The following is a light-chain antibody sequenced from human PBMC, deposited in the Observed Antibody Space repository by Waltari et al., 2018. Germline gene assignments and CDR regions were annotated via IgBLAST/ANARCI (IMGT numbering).Light chain of an antibody. CDR1: SGDIASKY. Sequence: NFMLTQPHSVSESPGKTVTISCTRSSGDIASKYVQWYQQRPGSLPTTVIYEDNHRPSGVPDRFSGAVDSSSNSASLTISGLKTEDEAEYYCQSYDDSNRCVFGTGTKVTVL. CDR3: QSYDDSNRCV. CDR2: EDN. J-gene: IGLJ1*01. V-gene: IGLV6-57*01.